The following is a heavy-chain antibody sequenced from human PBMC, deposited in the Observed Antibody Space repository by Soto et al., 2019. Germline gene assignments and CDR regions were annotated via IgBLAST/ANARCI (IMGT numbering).Heavy chain of an antibody. V-gene: IGHV4-4*07. Sequence: QVQLQESGPGLVKPSETLSLTCTVSGGSISSYYWSWIRQPAGKGLEWIGRIYTSGSTNYNPSLKSRVTMSVDTSNNQFSLKLSSVTAADTAVYYCARDHPIAVAGNVFWYFDLWGRGTLVTVSS. D-gene: IGHD6-19*01. CDR3: ARDHPIAVAGNVFWYFDL. CDR2: IYTSGST. CDR1: GGSISSYY. J-gene: IGHJ2*01.